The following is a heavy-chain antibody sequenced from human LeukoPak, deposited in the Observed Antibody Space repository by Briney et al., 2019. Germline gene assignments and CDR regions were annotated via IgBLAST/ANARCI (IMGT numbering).Heavy chain of an antibody. CDR2: ISSTSPRAI. D-gene: IGHD6-6*01. V-gene: IGHV3-11*01. CDR1: GFTFSDYY. CDR3: AGHARGSYLVY. Sequence: GGSLRLSCAASGFTFSDYYMSWIHQAPGKGLEWVSLISSTSPRAISYGDSVKGRFTTSRDDAKDSLFLQMNNLRVEDTAMYYCAGHARGSYLVYWGQGILVTVSA. J-gene: IGHJ4*02.